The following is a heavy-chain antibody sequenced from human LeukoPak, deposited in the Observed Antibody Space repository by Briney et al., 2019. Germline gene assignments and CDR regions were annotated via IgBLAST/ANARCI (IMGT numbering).Heavy chain of an antibody. Sequence: SETLSLTCAVYGGSFSGYYWSWIRQPPGKGLEWIGEINHSGSTNYNPSLKSRVTISVDTSKNQFSLKLSSVTAADTAVYYCAGQGRSYITGPFGYWGQGTLVTVS. CDR3: AGQGRSYITGPFGY. CDR2: INHSGST. D-gene: IGHD3-10*01. J-gene: IGHJ4*02. CDR1: GGSFSGYY. V-gene: IGHV4-34*01.